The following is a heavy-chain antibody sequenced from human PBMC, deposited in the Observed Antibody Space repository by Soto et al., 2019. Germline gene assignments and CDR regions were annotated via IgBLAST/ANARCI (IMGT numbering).Heavy chain of an antibody. CDR3: ARSIQEWTPFDC. D-gene: IGHD5-18*01. CDR1: GGSFSGYY. Sequence: QVQLQQWGAGVLKPSETLSLTCAVDGGSFSGYYWSWIRQPPGKGLEWIGEINHSGSTNYNPSLKSRVTISVDSFKKQFSLSLGSVTAADTAVYYCARSIQEWTPFDCWGQGTLVTVSS. CDR2: INHSGST. V-gene: IGHV4-34*01. J-gene: IGHJ4*02.